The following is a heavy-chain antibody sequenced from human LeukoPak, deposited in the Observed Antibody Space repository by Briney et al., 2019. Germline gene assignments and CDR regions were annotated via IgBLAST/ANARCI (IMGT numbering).Heavy chain of an antibody. D-gene: IGHD2-15*01. Sequence: SETLSLTCTVSGGSISSYCWSWIRQPPGKGLEWIGYIYYSGSTNYNPSPKSRVTISVDTSKNQFSLKLSSVTAADTAVYYCARDKDQYYFDYWGQGTLVTVSS. J-gene: IGHJ4*02. CDR1: GGSISSYC. CDR3: ARDKDQYYFDY. CDR2: IYYSGST. V-gene: IGHV4-59*01.